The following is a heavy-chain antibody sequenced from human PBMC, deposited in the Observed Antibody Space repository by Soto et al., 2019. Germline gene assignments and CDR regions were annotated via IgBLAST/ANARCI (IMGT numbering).Heavy chain of an antibody. V-gene: IGHV6-1*01. CDR1: GGSISSYY. Sequence: SETLSLTCTVSGGSISSYYWNWIRQSPSRGLEWLGRTYYRSKWYSDYALSVKSRVTINADMSKNQVSLQLNSVTPEDSAVYYCVRLIGNSWLDYWGQGTLVTVSS. CDR3: VRLIGNSWLDY. CDR2: TYYRSKWYS. J-gene: IGHJ5*01. D-gene: IGHD2-8*01.